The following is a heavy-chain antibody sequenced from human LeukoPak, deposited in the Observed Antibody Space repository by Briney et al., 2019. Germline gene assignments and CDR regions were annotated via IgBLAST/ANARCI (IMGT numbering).Heavy chain of an antibody. CDR1: GFTFSRSA. Sequence: GGSLRLSCAASGFTFSRSAVHWVRQAPGKGLEWVAVISHDGSNTDYTDSVKGRFTISRDNSKNTLYLQMNSLRAEDTAVYYCAKDKIGGNFDYWGLGTLVTVSS. CDR3: AKDKIGGNFDY. J-gene: IGHJ4*02. V-gene: IGHV3-30*18. CDR2: ISHDGSNT.